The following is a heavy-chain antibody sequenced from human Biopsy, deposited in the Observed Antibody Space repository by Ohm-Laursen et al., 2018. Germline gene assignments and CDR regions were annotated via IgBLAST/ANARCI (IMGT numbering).Heavy chain of an antibody. CDR1: GYTLTNYD. Sequence: ASVKVSCKASGYTLTNYDINWVRQAPGQGPEWMGWVNPNSGNTGYAQKFQGRVAMTRSTSISTAYMELSSLTSEDTAVYYCAREPFGQQLGPFDYWGQGALVIVSS. V-gene: IGHV1-8*01. CDR3: AREPFGQQLGPFDY. D-gene: IGHD6-13*01. CDR2: VNPNSGNT. J-gene: IGHJ4*02.